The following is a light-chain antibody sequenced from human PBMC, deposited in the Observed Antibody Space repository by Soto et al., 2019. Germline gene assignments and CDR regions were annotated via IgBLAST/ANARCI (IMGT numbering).Light chain of an antibody. Sequence: QSVLTQPASVSGSPGQSSTISCTGTSSDVGAYNYVSWYQQHPGKAPKLMIWDVYNRPSGVSHRFSGSKSGNTASLTIFGLQAEDEADYYCSSYATRSSYVFGTGTKLTVL. CDR3: SSYATRSSYV. V-gene: IGLV2-14*01. J-gene: IGLJ1*01. CDR2: DVY. CDR1: SSDVGAYNY.